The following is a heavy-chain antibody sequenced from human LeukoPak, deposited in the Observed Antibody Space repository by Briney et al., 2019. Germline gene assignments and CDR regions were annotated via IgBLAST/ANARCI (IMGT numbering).Heavy chain of an antibody. D-gene: IGHD6-6*01. J-gene: IGHJ2*01. Sequence: SGTLSLTCTVSGVAIRNYYWGWIRQPPGMGLEWIGNIYYSGSTNYNPSLKSRVTISVETSKNQFSLNLSSVTAADTAVYYCARRTDSGSWYFDLWGRGALVTVSS. CDR1: GVAIRNYY. CDR3: ARRTDSGSWYFDL. CDR2: IYYSGST. V-gene: IGHV4-59*01.